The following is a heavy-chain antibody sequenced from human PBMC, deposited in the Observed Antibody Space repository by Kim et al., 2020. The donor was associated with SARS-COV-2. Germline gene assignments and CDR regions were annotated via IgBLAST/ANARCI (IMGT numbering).Heavy chain of an antibody. Sequence: NPSLKSRVTISVDKSKNQFSLKLSSVTAADTAVYYCARHALNPVYWYFDLWGRGTLVTVSS. CDR3: ARHALNPVYWYFDL. V-gene: IGHV4-59*08. J-gene: IGHJ2*01.